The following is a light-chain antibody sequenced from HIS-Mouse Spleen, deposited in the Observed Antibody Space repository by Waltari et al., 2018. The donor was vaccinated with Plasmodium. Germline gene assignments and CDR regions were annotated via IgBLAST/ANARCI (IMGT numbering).Light chain of an antibody. CDR2: AAS. Sequence: DIQLTQSPSSLSASVGVRVTITCRASQGISNYLAWYQQKPGKVPKLLIYAASTLQSGVPSRFSGSGSGTEFTLTISSLQPEDVATYYCQKYNSAPWTFGQGTKVEIK. CDR1: QGISNY. CDR3: QKYNSAPWT. J-gene: IGKJ1*01. V-gene: IGKV1-27*01.